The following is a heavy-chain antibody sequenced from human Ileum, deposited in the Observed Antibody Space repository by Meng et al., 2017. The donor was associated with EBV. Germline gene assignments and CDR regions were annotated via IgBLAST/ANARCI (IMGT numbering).Heavy chain of an antibody. CDR3: ARGWDTAMDSG. CDR1: GGSVSISSYY. D-gene: IGHD5-18*01. Sequence: QVRPQESGPGLVKPSENLSLPCNVSGGSVSISSYYWSWIRQPPGKGLEWIGYIYYSGTTNYNPSLESRVTISVDTSKNQFSLKLRSVAASDTAVYYCARGWDTAMDSGWGQGTLVTVSS. J-gene: IGHJ4*02. CDR2: IYYSGTT. V-gene: IGHV4-61*01.